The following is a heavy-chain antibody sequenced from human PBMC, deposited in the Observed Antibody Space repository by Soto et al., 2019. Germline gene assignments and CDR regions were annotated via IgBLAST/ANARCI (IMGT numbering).Heavy chain of an antibody. Sequence: ASVKVSCKASGGTFSSYAISWVRQAPGQGLEWMGGIIPIFGTANYAQKFQGRVTITADESTNSVSLQMNSLRDEDTAVYYCAREETAWPLAYGLDVWGQGTTVTVSS. J-gene: IGHJ6*02. V-gene: IGHV1-69*13. D-gene: IGHD2-21*02. CDR1: GGTFSSYA. CDR2: IIPIFGTA. CDR3: AREETAWPLAYGLDV.